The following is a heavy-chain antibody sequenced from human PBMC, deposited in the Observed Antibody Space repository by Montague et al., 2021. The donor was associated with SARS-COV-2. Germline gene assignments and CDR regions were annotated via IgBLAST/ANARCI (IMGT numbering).Heavy chain of an antibody. J-gene: IGHJ4*02. CDR3: AKKIVAGGTGYFDY. CDR1: GFTFSSYA. D-gene: IGHD6-13*01. CDR2: ISGSGGIT. Sequence: SLRLSYAASGFTFSSYAMSWVRQAPGKGLEWVSGISGSGGITSYTDSVKGRFSISRDNSKNTLYLQMNSLRAEDTAVYYCAKKIVAGGTGYFDYWGQGTLVTVSS. V-gene: IGHV3-23*01.